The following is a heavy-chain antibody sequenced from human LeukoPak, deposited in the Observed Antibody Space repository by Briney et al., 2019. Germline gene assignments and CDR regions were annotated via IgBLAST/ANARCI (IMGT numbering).Heavy chain of an antibody. CDR3: AKRVVPAALTDAFNI. CDR2: ISGSGGIT. D-gene: IGHD2-2*01. CDR1: GFTFSSYA. J-gene: IGHJ3*02. V-gene: IGHV3-23*01. Sequence: PGGSLRLSCAASGFTFSSYAMSWVRQAPGKGLEWVSAISGSGGITYFADSVKGRFTISRDNSKDTLYLQMDSLRAEDTAVYYCAKRVVPAALTDAFNIWGRGTMVTVSS.